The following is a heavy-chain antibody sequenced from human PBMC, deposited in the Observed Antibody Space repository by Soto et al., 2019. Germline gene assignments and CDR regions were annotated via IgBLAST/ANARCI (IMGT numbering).Heavy chain of an antibody. CDR3: ARDGGVYDYSPFDY. V-gene: IGHV1-69*12. Sequence: QVQLVQSGAEVKKPGSSVKVSCKASGGTFSNYAISWVRQAPGQGLEWMGGIIPIFGTADYAQKFQGRVTIIADESTSTAYMELSSLRSEDTAVYYCARDGGVYDYSPFDYWGQGTLVTVSS. J-gene: IGHJ4*02. CDR2: IIPIFGTA. CDR1: GGTFSNYA. D-gene: IGHD4-4*01.